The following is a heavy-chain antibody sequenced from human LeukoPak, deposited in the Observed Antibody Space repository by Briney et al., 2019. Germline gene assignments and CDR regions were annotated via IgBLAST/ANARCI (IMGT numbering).Heavy chain of an antibody. J-gene: IGHJ4*02. CDR1: GFTFSSYA. CDR2: ISYDGSNK. Sequence: GGSLRLSCAASGFTFSSYAMSWVRQAPGKGLEWVAVISYDGSNKYYADSVKGRFTISRDNSKNTLYLQMNSLRAEDTAVYYCAKDSSGYPYYFDYWGQGTLVTVSS. D-gene: IGHD3-22*01. V-gene: IGHV3-30*18. CDR3: AKDSSGYPYYFDY.